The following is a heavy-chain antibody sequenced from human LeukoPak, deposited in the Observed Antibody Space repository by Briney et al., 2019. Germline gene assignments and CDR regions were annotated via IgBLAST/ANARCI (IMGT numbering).Heavy chain of an antibody. Sequence: SETLSLTCTVSGGSISSGGYYWSWIRQHPGKGLEWIGYIYYSGSTYYNPSLKSRVTISVDTSKNQFSLKLSSVTAADTAVYYCAGPGSSRYGFDPWGQGTLVTVSS. CDR1: GGSISSGGYY. V-gene: IGHV4-31*03. J-gene: IGHJ5*02. D-gene: IGHD6-13*01. CDR2: IYYSGST. CDR3: AGPGSSRYGFDP.